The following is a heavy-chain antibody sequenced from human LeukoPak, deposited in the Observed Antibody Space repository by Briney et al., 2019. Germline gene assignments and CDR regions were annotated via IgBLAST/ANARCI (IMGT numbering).Heavy chain of an antibody. D-gene: IGHD6-19*01. CDR1: GGSFSGYY. CDR3: ARVLIPGYGSGWYDNYFDY. Sequence: SETLSLTCAVYGGSFSGYYWSWIRQPPGKGLEWIGEINHSGSTNYNPSLKSRVTISVDTSKNQFSLKLSSVTAADTAVYYCARVLIPGYGSGWYDNYFDYWGQGTLVTVSS. J-gene: IGHJ4*02. V-gene: IGHV4-34*01. CDR2: INHSGST.